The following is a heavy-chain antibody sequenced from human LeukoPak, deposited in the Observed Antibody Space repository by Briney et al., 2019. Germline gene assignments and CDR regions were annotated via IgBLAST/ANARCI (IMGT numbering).Heavy chain of an antibody. Sequence: ASVKVSCKVSGYTLTELSMHWVRQAPGKGLEWMGGFDPEDGETIYAQKFQGRVTMTEDTSTDTAYMELSSLRSEDTAVYYCATAGARGYYYDSSGYTNLFDYWGQGTLVTVSS. J-gene: IGHJ4*02. CDR2: FDPEDGET. CDR1: GYTLTELS. D-gene: IGHD3-22*01. CDR3: ATAGARGYYYDSSGYTNLFDY. V-gene: IGHV1-24*01.